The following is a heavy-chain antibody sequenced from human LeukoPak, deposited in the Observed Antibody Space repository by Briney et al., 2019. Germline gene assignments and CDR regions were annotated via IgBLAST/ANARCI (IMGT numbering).Heavy chain of an antibody. Sequence: PSQTLSLTCTVSGGAVSSGDYYWSWIRQPAGKGLEWIGRIYTSGSTNYNPSLKSRVTISADTSKNQFSLKLNSVTAADTAVYYCARLLASYSSGWPYYFDYWGQGILVTVSS. CDR3: ARLLASYSSGWPYYFDY. CDR1: GGAVSSGDYY. V-gene: IGHV4-61*02. J-gene: IGHJ4*02. CDR2: IYTSGST. D-gene: IGHD6-19*01.